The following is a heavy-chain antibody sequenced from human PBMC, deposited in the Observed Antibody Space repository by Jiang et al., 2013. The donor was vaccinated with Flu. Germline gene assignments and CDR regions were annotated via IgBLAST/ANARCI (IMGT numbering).Heavy chain of an antibody. CDR3: AGGAWGYNYGPFDY. CDR2: IIPIFGTS. V-gene: IGHV1-69*06. CDR1: GDTFSSYP. Sequence: QLLESGAEVKKPGSSVKVSCKASGDTFSSYPINWVRQAPGQGLEWMGGIIPIFGTSNYAQKFQDRVTIIADKSTSTAYMELSSLRSEDTAVYYCAGGAWGYNYGPFDYWGQGTLVTVTS. D-gene: IGHD5-18*01. J-gene: IGHJ4*02.